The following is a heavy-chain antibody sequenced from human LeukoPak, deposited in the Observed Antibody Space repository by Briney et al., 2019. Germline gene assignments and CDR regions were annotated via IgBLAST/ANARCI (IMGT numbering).Heavy chain of an antibody. D-gene: IGHD6-6*01. Sequence: GGSLGLSCAASGFTFTSYWMHWVRQTPGKGLVCVSHINSDGSSTMYADSVKGRFTISRDNAKSTLYLQMNSLRAEDTAIYYCVRRGSSWTFDYRGQGTLVTVSS. CDR2: INSDGSST. CDR3: VRRGSSWTFDY. CDR1: GFTFTSYW. V-gene: IGHV3-74*03. J-gene: IGHJ4*02.